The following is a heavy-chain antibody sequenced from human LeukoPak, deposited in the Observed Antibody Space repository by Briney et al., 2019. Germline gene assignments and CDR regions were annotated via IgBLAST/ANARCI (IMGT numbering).Heavy chain of an antibody. CDR2: IYTSGST. Sequence: KPSETLSLTCTVSGGSISSYYWSWIRQPAGKGLEWIGRIYTSGSTNYNPSLKSRVTMSVDTSKNQFPLKLSSVTAADTAVYYCARELRGCSSTSCYNGGAFDIWGQGTMVTVSS. CDR1: GGSISSYY. D-gene: IGHD2-2*02. J-gene: IGHJ3*02. V-gene: IGHV4-4*07. CDR3: ARELRGCSSTSCYNGGAFDI.